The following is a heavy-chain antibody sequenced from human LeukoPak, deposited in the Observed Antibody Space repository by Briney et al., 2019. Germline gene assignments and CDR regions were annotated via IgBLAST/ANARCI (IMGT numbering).Heavy chain of an antibody. V-gene: IGHV5-51*01. CDR3: AKTAGVYYYYMDV. CDR2: IYPGDSDT. J-gene: IGHJ6*03. D-gene: IGHD3-10*01. CDR1: GYSFTSCW. Sequence: PGESLKISCKGSGYSFTSCWIGWVRQMPGKGLEWMGIIYPGDSDTRYSPSFQGQVTISADKSISTAYLQWSSLKASDTAIYYCAKTAGVYYYYMDVWGKGTTVTVSS.